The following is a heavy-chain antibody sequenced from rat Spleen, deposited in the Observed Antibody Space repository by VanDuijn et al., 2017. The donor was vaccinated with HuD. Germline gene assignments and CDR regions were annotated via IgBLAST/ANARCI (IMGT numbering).Heavy chain of an antibody. CDR3: ARQDTSGYSNWFTY. CDR1: GFTFSNYD. CDR2: ISLDGGRN. Sequence: EVQVVESGGGLVQPGRSMKLSCAASGFTFSNYDLAWVRLAPTKGLEWVATISLDGGRNFYRDSVKGRFTISRDNAKSSLYLQMDSLRSEDTATYYCARQDTSGYSNWFTYWGQGTLVTVSS. J-gene: IGHJ3*01. D-gene: IGHD4-3*01. V-gene: IGHV5-25*01.